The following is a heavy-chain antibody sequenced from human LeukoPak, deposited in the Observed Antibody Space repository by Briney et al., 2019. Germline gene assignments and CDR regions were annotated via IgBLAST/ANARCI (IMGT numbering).Heavy chain of an antibody. CDR1: GFTFSSSA. D-gene: IGHD1-26*01. J-gene: IGHJ3*02. CDR2: ISASGGST. Sequence: GGSLRLSCAASGFTFSSSAMSWVRQVPGKGLEWVSGISASGGSTYYADSVRGRFTISRDNSKNTLYLQMNSLRAEDTAVYYCARLSRSFDAFDIWGQGTMVTVSS. CDR3: ARLSRSFDAFDI. V-gene: IGHV3-23*01.